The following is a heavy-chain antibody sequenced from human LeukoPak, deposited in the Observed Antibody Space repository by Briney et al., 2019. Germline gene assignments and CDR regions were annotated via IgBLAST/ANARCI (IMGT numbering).Heavy chain of an antibody. CDR2: IIPIFGTA. J-gene: IGHJ4*02. CDR1: GGTFSSYA. D-gene: IGHD6-13*01. CDR3: ARGSQQLEPNPLDY. Sequence: SVKVSCTASGGTFSSYAISWVRQAPGQGLEWMGGIIPIFGTANYAQKFQGRVTITADESTSTAYMELSSLRSGDTAVYYCARGSQQLEPNPLDYWGQGTLVTVSS. V-gene: IGHV1-69*13.